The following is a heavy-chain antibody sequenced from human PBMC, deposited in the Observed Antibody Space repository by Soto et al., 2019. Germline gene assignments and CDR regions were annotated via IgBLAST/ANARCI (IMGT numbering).Heavy chain of an antibody. D-gene: IGHD6-6*01. V-gene: IGHV1-8*01. CDR3: ARGPSSIAARLGMDV. Sequence: ASVKVSCKASAYTFTSYDINWVRQATGQGLEWMGWMNPNSGNTGYAQKFQGRVTMTRNTSISTAYMELSSLRSEDTAVYYCARGPSSIAARLGMDVWGQGTTVTVSS. CDR2: MNPNSGNT. J-gene: IGHJ6*02. CDR1: AYTFTSYD.